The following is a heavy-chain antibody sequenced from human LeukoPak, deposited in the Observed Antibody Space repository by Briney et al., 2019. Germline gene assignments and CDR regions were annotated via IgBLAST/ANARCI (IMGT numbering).Heavy chain of an antibody. CDR1: GGSISSYY. D-gene: IGHD1-26*01. Sequence: KPSETLSLTCTVSGGSISSYYWSWIRQPPGKGLEWIGYIYYSGSTNYNPSLKSRVTISVDTSKNQFSLKLSSVTAADTAVYYCASVVGANILDYWGQGTLVTVSS. V-gene: IGHV4-59*01. CDR2: IYYSGST. J-gene: IGHJ4*02. CDR3: ASVVGANILDY.